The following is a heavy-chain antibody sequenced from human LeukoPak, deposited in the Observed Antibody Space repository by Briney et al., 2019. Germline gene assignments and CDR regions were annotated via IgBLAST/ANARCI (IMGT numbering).Heavy chain of an antibody. CDR1: GYTFTGYY. V-gene: IGHV1-2*02. D-gene: IGHD3-10*01. CDR3: ARAHHYFGSGHDY. Sequence: ASMKVSCKTSGYTFTGYYMHWLRQAPGQGLEWMGRINPDSGVTNYAQKFQGRVTLTRDTSISTAYMELSSLRSDVTAVYYCARAHHYFGSGHDYWGQGTLVTVSS. CDR2: INPDSGVT. J-gene: IGHJ4*02.